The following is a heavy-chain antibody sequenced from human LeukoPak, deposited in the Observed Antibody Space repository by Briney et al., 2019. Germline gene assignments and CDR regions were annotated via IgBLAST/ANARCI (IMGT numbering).Heavy chain of an antibody. D-gene: IGHD3-3*02. Sequence: PGGSLRLSCAASGFTFDDYAMHWVRQAPGKGLEWVSGISWNSGSIGYADSVKGRFTISRDNAKNSLYLQMNSLRAEDMALYYCAKDIGLAPETAFDIWGQGTMVTVSS. CDR1: GFTFDDYA. CDR2: ISWNSGSI. V-gene: IGHV3-9*03. J-gene: IGHJ3*02. CDR3: AKDIGLAPETAFDI.